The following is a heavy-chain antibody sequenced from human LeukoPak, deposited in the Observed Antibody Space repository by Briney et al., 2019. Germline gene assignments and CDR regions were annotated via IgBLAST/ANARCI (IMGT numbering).Heavy chain of an antibody. D-gene: IGHD1-1*01. V-gene: IGHV4-61*01. Sequence: SETLSLTCTVSGGSVSSGSYYWSWIRQPPGKGLKWIGYIYYSGSTNYNPSLKSRVTISVDTSKNQFSLKLSSVTAADTAVYYCARETTRHHFFDYWGQGTLVTVSS. CDR2: IYYSGST. CDR3: ARETTRHHFFDY. J-gene: IGHJ4*02. CDR1: GGSVSSGSYY.